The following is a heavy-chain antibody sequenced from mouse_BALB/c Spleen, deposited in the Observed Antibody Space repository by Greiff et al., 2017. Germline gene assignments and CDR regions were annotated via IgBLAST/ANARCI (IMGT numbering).Heavy chain of an antibody. D-gene: IGHD2-1*01. CDR1: GYSFTSYW. V-gene: IGHV1S126*01. Sequence: QVQLKESGPQLVRPGASVKISCKASGYSFTSYWMHWVKQRPGQGLEWIGMIDPSDSETRLNQKFKDKATLTVDKSSSTAYMQLSSPTSEDSAVYYCARSRGNSLAYWGQGTLVTVSA. CDR2: IDPSDSET. CDR3: ARSRGNSLAY. J-gene: IGHJ3*01.